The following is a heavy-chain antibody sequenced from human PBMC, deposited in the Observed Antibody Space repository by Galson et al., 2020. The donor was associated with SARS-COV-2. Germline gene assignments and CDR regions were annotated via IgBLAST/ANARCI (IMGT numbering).Heavy chain of an antibody. CDR2: ISWNSGSI. CDR1: GFTFDDYA. D-gene: IGHD3-16*01. J-gene: IGHJ4*02. Sequence: GGSLRLSCAASGFTFDDYAMHWVRQAPGKGLEWVSGISWNSGSIGYADSVKGRFTISRDNAKNSLYLQMNSLRAEDTALYYCAKVGGNFDYWGQGTLVSVSS. CDR3: AKVGGNFDY. V-gene: IGHV3-9*01.